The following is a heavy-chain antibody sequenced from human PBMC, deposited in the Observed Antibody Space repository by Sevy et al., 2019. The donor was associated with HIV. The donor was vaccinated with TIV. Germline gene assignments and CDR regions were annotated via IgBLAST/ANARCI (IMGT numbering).Heavy chain of an antibody. J-gene: IGHJ6*02. Sequence: GGSLRLSCAGSGFTFRNYWVTWVRQAPGKGLEWVANIKPDGSERNYVDSVRGRFTISRDNAKNSLYLQMGSLRADDTAEYYGGRGPRDYGTQSYDNHPYALKVGGQGTTVTVS. CDR1: GFTFRNYW. CDR3: GRGPRDYGTQSYDNHPYALKV. V-gene: IGHV3-7*03. CDR2: IKPDGSER. D-gene: IGHD3-10*01.